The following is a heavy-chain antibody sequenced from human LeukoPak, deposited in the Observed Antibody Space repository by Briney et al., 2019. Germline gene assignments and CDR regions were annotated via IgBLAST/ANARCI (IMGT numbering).Heavy chain of an antibody. CDR1: GFNLGSYA. J-gene: IGHJ4*02. D-gene: IGHD3-10*01. V-gene: IGHV3-23*01. CDR3: AKGVRLWFAFYFDY. CDR2: ISGNGYNT. Sequence: PGGSLRLSCAASGFNLGSYAMSWVRQAPGKGLEWVSAISGNGYNTYYADSVKGRFTVSSESSGNTLYLQMNNLRAEDTAVYYCAKGVRLWFAFYFDYWGQGTLVTVSS.